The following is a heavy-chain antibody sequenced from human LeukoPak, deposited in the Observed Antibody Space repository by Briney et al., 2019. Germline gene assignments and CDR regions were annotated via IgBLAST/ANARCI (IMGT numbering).Heavy chain of an antibody. CDR2: IDYSGST. CDR1: GDSISSSVYY. J-gene: IGHJ6*03. CDR3: ARDRRELPDGQPSDYYYYYMDV. Sequence: PSETLSLTCTVSGDSISSSVYYWGWIRQPPGKGLEWIGNIDYSGSTNYNPSLKSRVTMSVDTSKNQFSLKLSSVTAADTAVYYCARDRRELPDGQPSDYYYYYMDVWGKGTTVTVSS. V-gene: IGHV4-39*07. D-gene: IGHD1-26*01.